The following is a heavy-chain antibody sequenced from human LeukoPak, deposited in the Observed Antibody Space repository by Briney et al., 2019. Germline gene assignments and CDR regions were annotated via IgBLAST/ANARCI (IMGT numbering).Heavy chain of an antibody. CDR2: IYYSGST. CDR3: ARDELQWLPPYYYYYGMDV. Sequence: SETLSLTCTVSGGSISSYYWSWIRQPPGKGLEWIGYIYYSGSTNYNPSLKSRVTMSVDTSKNQFSLKLSSVTAADTGVYYCARDELQWLPPYYYYYGMDVWGQGTTVTVSS. J-gene: IGHJ6*02. V-gene: IGHV4-59*01. CDR1: GGSISSYY. D-gene: IGHD6-19*01.